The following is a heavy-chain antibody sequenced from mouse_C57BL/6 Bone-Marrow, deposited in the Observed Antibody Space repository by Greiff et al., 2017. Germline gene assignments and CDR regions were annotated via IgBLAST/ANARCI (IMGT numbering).Heavy chain of an antibody. CDR3: ARGWLPFAY. Sequence: QVQLQQPGAELVMPGASVKLSCKASGYTFTSYWMHWVKQRPGQGLEWIGEIDPSASYTNYNQKFKGKSTLTVDKSSSTAYMQLSSLTSEDSAVYYCARGWLPFAYWGQGTLVTVSA. J-gene: IGHJ3*01. CDR2: IDPSASYT. V-gene: IGHV1-69*01. CDR1: GYTFTSYW. D-gene: IGHD2-2*01.